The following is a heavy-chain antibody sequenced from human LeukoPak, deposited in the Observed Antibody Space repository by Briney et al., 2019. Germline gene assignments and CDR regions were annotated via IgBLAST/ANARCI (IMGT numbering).Heavy chain of an antibody. Sequence: GASVKVSCKASGYTFSSYAGHWVRQAPGQTLEWRGWINAGNGDTKYSQELQGRVSITRDTSATTAYMELNSLRYEDIAVYYCARTSSSSYFEYWGQGTLVTVSS. CDR3: ARTSSSSYFEY. CDR2: INAGNGDT. J-gene: IGHJ4*02. CDR1: GYTFSSYA. D-gene: IGHD6-6*01. V-gene: IGHV1-3*03.